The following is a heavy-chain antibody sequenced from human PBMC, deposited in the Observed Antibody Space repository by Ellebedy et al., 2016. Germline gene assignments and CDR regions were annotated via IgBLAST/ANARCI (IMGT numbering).Heavy chain of an antibody. V-gene: IGHV3-23*01. CDR3: AKDLAVRGVIIRYYFDY. CDR2: ISGSGGST. CDR1: GFTFSSYA. J-gene: IGHJ4*02. D-gene: IGHD3-10*01. Sequence: GGSLRLSXAASGFTFSSYAMSWVRQAPGKGLEWVSAISGSGGSTYYADSVKGRFTISRDNSKNTLYLQMNSLRAEDTAVYYCAKDLAVRGVIIRYYFDYWGQGTLVTVSS.